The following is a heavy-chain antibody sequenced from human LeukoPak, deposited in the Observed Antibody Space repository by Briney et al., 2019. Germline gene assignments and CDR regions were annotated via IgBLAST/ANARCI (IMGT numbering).Heavy chain of an antibody. Sequence: PSETLSLTCTVSGGSISSYYWSWIRQPAGKGLEWIGRIYTSGSTNYNPSLKSRVTTSVDTSKNQFSLKLSSVTAADTAVYYCARESTAFGATHYIVYYFDYWGQGTLVTVSS. J-gene: IGHJ4*02. D-gene: IGHD1-26*01. CDR3: ARESTAFGATHYIVYYFDY. CDR2: IYTSGST. CDR1: GGSISSYY. V-gene: IGHV4-4*07.